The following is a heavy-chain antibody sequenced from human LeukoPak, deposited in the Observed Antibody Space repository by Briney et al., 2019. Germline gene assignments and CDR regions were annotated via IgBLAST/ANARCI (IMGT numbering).Heavy chain of an antibody. CDR3: ARYRVDHDAFDI. V-gene: IGHV4-38-2*01. Sequence: SETLSLTCAVSGYSISSGYYWGWIRQPPGKGLEGIGGIAHSGSTYYSPSLKSRVTISVDTSKNQFSLKLSSVTAADTAVYYCARYRVDHDAFDIWGQGTMVTVSS. J-gene: IGHJ3*02. CDR2: IAHSGST. CDR1: GYSISSGYY. D-gene: IGHD5-12*01.